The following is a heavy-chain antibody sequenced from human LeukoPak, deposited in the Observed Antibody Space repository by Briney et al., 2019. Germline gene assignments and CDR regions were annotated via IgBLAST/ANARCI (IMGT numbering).Heavy chain of an antibody. Sequence: SETLSLTCTVSGGSISSSSYYWGWIRQPPGKGLEWIGSIYYSGSTYYNPSLKSRVTISVDTSKNQFSLKLSSVTAADTAVYYCARHSARLLYYDFWSGYTPGAYYYMDVWGKGTTVTVSS. CDR1: GGSISSSSYY. CDR3: ARHSARLLYYDFWSGYTPGAYYYMDV. CDR2: IYYSGST. J-gene: IGHJ6*03. D-gene: IGHD3-3*01. V-gene: IGHV4-39*01.